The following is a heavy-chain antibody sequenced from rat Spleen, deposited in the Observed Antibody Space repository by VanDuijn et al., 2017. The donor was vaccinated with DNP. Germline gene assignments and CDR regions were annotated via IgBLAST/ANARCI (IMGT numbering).Heavy chain of an antibody. CDR3: ARDFGYNVYAMDA. CDR2: INSGGGGT. Sequence: QVQLQQSGAELAKPGSSVKISCKASGYTFTSYYVSWIKQTTGQGLEYIGYINSGGGGTKYNEKFKGKATLTVDRSSSTAFMQPSSLTPYDSAVYYCARDFGYNVYAMDAWGQGTSVTVSS. CDR1: GYTFTSYY. J-gene: IGHJ4*01. V-gene: IGHV1-43*01. D-gene: IGHD1-4*01.